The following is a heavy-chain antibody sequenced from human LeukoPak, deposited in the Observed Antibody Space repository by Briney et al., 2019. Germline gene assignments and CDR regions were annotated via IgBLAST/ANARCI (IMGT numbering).Heavy chain of an antibody. J-gene: IGHJ4*02. Sequence: PGGSLRLSCAASGFTFSGSAMHWVRQASGKGLEWVGRIRSKANSYATAYAASVKGRFTISRDDSKNTAYLQMNSLKTEDTAVYYCTSHPMTTVTDPGYWGQGTLVTVSS. CDR1: GFTFSGSA. CDR2: IRSKANSYAT. D-gene: IGHD4-17*01. CDR3: TSHPMTTVTDPGY. V-gene: IGHV3-73*01.